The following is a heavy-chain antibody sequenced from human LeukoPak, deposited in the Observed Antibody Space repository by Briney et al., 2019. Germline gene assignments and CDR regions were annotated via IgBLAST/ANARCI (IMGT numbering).Heavy chain of an antibody. CDR1: GGSISSSNW. CDR2: IYHSGST. D-gene: IGHD2-2*01. J-gene: IGHJ6*02. Sequence: PSGTLSLTCAVSGGSISSSNWWSWVRQPPGKGLEWIGEIYHSGSTNYNPSLKSRVTISVDKSKNQFSLKLSSVTAADTAVYYCARDSSDCSSTSCYAGMDVWGQGTTVTVSS. V-gene: IGHV4-4*02. CDR3: ARDSSDCSSTSCYAGMDV.